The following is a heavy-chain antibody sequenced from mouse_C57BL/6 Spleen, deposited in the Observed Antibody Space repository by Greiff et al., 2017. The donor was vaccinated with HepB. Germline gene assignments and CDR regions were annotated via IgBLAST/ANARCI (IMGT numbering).Heavy chain of an antibody. V-gene: IGHV1-82*01. CDR3: ARSDYGNYYAMDY. J-gene: IGHJ4*01. D-gene: IGHD2-1*01. CDR2: IYPGDGDT. Sequence: QVTLKVSGPELVKPGASVKISCKASGYAFSSSWMNWVKQRPGKGLEWIGRIYPGDGDTNYNGKFKGKATLTADKSSSTAYMQLSSLTSEDSAVYFCARSDYGNYYAMDYWGQGTSVTVSS. CDR1: GYAFSSSW.